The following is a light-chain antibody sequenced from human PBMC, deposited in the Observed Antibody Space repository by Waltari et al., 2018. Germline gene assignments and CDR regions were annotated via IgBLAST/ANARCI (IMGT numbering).Light chain of an antibody. CDR2: FGS. CDR3: QQYYSDPLT. CDR1: QDITSY. J-gene: IGKJ4*01. V-gene: IGKV1-8*01. Sequence: IQMTQSPSSLSTSVGDRVTIACRASQDITSYLNWYQQKAGKAPKLLITFGSTLQTGVPSRFSGSGSGTDFTLIISCLQAEDFAIYFCQQYYSDPLTFGGGTKVEIK.